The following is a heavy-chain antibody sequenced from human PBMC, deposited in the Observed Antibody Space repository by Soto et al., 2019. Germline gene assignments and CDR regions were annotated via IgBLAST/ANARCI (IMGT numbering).Heavy chain of an antibody. Sequence: SGGSLRLSCAAYGFTLENYDMYWVRYVTGKGLEWVSGIGTGGDTHYSGSVKGRFTISRENAQNSLFLQMDSLRAGDTAVYYFVLVSLRRPRFNVFHVWGPGRMLT. V-gene: IGHV3-13*01. J-gene: IGHJ3*01. CDR3: VLVSLRRPRFNVFHV. CDR1: GFTLENYD. D-gene: IGHD3-3*02. CDR2: IGTGGDT.